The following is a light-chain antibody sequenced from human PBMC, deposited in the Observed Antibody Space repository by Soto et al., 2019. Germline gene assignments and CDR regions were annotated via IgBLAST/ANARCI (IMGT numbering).Light chain of an antibody. CDR2: GAT. Sequence: DIQMTQSPSSLSASVGDRVTITCRASQSIATYLNWYQQKPGKAPNLLIYGATNLHSGAPSRFTGSGSGTEFTLIISSLQPEDFATYYCQQSYSNPPTFGLGTNLEI. V-gene: IGKV1-39*01. CDR3: QQSYSNPPT. J-gene: IGKJ2*01. CDR1: QSIATY.